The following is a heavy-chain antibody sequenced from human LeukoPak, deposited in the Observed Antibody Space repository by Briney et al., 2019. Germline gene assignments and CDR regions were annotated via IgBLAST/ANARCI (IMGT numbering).Heavy chain of an antibody. J-gene: IGHJ4*02. V-gene: IGHV3-23*01. Sequence: GGSLRLSCAASGFTFSSYAMSWVRHAPGKGLEWVSAISGSGGSTYYADSVKGRFTISRDNSKNTLYLQMNSLRAEDTAVDYCAKVFDSSGYYYYFDYWGQGTLVTVSS. CDR3: AKVFDSSGYYYYFDY. CDR1: GFTFSSYA. CDR2: ISGSGGST. D-gene: IGHD3-22*01.